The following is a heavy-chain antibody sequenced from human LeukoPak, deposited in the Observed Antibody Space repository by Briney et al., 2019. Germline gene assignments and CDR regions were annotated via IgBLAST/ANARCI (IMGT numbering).Heavy chain of an antibody. J-gene: IGHJ6*02. V-gene: IGHV3-11*01. Sequence: GGSLRLSCAASGFTFSDYYMSWIRQAPGKGLEWVSYISSSGSTIYYADSVKGRFTISRDNAKNSLYLQMNSLRAEDTAVYYCAREGGLGYCSSTSCRYYGMDVWDQGTTVTVSS. CDR3: AREGGLGYCSSTSCRYYGMDV. CDR1: GFTFSDYY. CDR2: ISSSGSTI. D-gene: IGHD2-2*01.